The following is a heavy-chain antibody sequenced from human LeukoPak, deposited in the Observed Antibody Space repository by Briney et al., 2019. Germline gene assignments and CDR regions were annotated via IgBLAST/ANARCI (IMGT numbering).Heavy chain of an antibody. CDR1: GGSISSYY. CDR3: ARGSGSQTGDFDC. Sequence: SETLSLTCTVSGGSISSYYWSWIRQPPGKGLEWIGYIYYSGGTNYNPSLKSRVTISVDTSKNQFSLKLSSVTAADTAVYYCARGSGSQTGDFDCWGQGTLVTVSS. J-gene: IGHJ4*02. V-gene: IGHV4-59*01. CDR2: IYYSGGT. D-gene: IGHD2-15*01.